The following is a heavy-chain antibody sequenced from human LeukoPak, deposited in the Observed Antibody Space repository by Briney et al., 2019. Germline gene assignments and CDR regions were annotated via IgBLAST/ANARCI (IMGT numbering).Heavy chain of an antibody. J-gene: IGHJ4*02. D-gene: IGHD3/OR15-3a*01. CDR3: VRLRKGEFLDYIFDL. Sequence: SETLSLTCSVSGDSVTNSLYSWGCIRQPPGKGLEWLGNVYYSGSTSSNPSLRSRVTMSVDTSKNQFALKMSSVTTADTAVYYCVRLRKGEFLDYIFDLWGRGPRVTVSS. CDR1: GDSVTNSLYS. V-gene: IGHV4-39*01. CDR2: VYYSGST.